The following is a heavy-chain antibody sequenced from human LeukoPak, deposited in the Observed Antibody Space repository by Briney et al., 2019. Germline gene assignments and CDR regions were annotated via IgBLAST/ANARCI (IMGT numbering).Heavy chain of an antibody. CDR3: ARDQTAMANSRAFDI. Sequence: PGGSLSLSCAASGFTFSGYEMNWVRQAPGKGLEWVSYITSSGSAAFYSDSVKGRFTISRDNAGNSLYLQMNSLRAEDTAVYYCARDQTAMANSRAFDIWGQGTTVTVSS. V-gene: IGHV3-48*03. CDR1: GFTFSGYE. CDR2: ITSSGSAA. D-gene: IGHD5-24*01. J-gene: IGHJ3*02.